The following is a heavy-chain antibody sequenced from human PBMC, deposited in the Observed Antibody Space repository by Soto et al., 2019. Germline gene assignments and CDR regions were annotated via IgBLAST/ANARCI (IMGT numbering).Heavy chain of an antibody. J-gene: IGHJ2*01. CDR1: GGSISSYY. CDR2: IYYSGST. D-gene: IGHD3-9*01. CDR3: ARHVAMYYDILTGYQNWYFAL. Sequence: QVQLQESGPGLVKPSETLSLTCTVSGGSISSYYWSWIRQPPGKGLEWIGYIYYSGSTNYNPSLKCRVTISVDTSKNQFSLKLSSVPAADPAVYYCARHVAMYYDILTGYQNWYFALWGRGTLVTVSS. V-gene: IGHV4-59*08.